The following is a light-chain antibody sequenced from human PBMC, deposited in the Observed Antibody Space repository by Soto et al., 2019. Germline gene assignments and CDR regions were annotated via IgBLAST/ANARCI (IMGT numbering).Light chain of an antibody. CDR1: SSDVGGYIY. V-gene: IGLV2-11*01. J-gene: IGLJ2*01. Sequence: QSALTQPRSVSGSPGQSVTISCTGTSSDVGGYIYVSWYQQHPGKVPKLMIYDVSKRPSGVPDRFSASKSGNTASLTISGLQAEDEADYYCCSYAGSYTHVVFGGGTQLTVL. CDR3: CSYAGSYTHVV. CDR2: DVS.